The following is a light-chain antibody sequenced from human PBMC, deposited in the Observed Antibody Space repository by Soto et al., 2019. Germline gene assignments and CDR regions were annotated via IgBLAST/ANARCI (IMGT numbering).Light chain of an antibody. CDR1: SSNIGSNY. Sequence: QSVLTQPPSASGTPGQRVTISCSGSSSNIGSNYVYWYQQFPGTAPKVLIYKNDQRPSGVPDRFSGSKSGTSASLAISGLRSEDEADYYCATWTDSLSGVLFGGGTKLTGL. V-gene: IGLV1-47*01. CDR3: ATWTDSLSGVL. CDR2: KND. J-gene: IGLJ3*02.